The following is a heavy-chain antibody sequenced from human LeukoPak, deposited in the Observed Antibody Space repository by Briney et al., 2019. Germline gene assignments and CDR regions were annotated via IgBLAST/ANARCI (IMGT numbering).Heavy chain of an antibody. J-gene: IGHJ4*02. Sequence: PGGSLRLSCAASGFTFSSYGMHWVRQAPGKGLEWVAFIRYDGSNKYYADSVKGRFTISRDNSKNTLYLQMNSLRAEDTAVYYCAKDGWEWELLPDYWGQGTLVTVSS. CDR3: AKDGWEWELLPDY. V-gene: IGHV3-30*02. D-gene: IGHD1-26*01. CDR2: IRYDGSNK. CDR1: GFTFSSYG.